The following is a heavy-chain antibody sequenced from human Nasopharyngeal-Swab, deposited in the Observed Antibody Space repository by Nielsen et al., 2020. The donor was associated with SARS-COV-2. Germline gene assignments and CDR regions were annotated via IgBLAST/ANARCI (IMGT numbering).Heavy chain of an antibody. J-gene: IGHJ4*02. CDR3: ARFGETIAAAGAPFDY. CDR1: GGSISSYY. V-gene: IGHV4-59*13. CDR2: IYYSGST. D-gene: IGHD6-13*01. Sequence: SETLSLTCTVSGGSISSYYWSWFRQPPGKGLEWIGYIYYSGSTNYNPSLKSRVTISVGTSKNQFSLKLSSVTAADTAVYYCARFGETIAAAGAPFDYWGQGTLVTVSS.